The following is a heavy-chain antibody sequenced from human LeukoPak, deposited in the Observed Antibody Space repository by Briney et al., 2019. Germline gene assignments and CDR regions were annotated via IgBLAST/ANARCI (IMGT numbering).Heavy chain of an antibody. Sequence: SETLSLTCTVSGGSISSSSYYWGWIRQPPGKGLEWIATIYYSGSTNYNPSLKSRVTISVDTSKNQFSLKLSSVTAADTAVYYCARHVSYCSSTSCEYYFDYWGQGTLVTVSS. CDR1: GGSISSSSYY. D-gene: IGHD2-2*01. CDR3: ARHVSYCSSTSCEYYFDY. CDR2: IYYSGST. V-gene: IGHV4-39*01. J-gene: IGHJ4*02.